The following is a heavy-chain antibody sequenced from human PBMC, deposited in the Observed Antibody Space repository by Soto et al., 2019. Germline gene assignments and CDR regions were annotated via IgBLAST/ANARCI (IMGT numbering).Heavy chain of an antibody. D-gene: IGHD2-15*01. CDR1: GFTFTTYA. Sequence: EVQLLDGGGGLVQPGGSLRLSCTVSGFTFTTYAMGWVRQAPGKGREWVSGISGSGGTTYYADSVKGHFTISRDNSKNTVYLQMNSLRAEDSAVYYCVKEGYCNGGTCYVDNWGQGTLVTVSS. CDR2: ISGSGGTT. V-gene: IGHV3-23*01. J-gene: IGHJ4*02. CDR3: VKEGYCNGGTCYVDN.